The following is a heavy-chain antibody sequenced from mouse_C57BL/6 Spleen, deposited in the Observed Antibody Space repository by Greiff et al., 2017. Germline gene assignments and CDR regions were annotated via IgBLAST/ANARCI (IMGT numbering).Heavy chain of an antibody. D-gene: IGHD2-5*01. CDR3: ARLSNVYFDY. J-gene: IGHJ2*01. CDR2: IYPGDGDT. CDR1: GYAFSSYW. V-gene: IGHV1-80*01. Sequence: VKLMESGAELVKPGASVKISCKASGYAFSSYWMNWVKQRPGKGLEWIGQIYPGDGDTNYNGKFKGKATLTADKSSRTAYMQLSSLTSEDSAVYFCARLSNVYFDYWGQGTTLTVSS.